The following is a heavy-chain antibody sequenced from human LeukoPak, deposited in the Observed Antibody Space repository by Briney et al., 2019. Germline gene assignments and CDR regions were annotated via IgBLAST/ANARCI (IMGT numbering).Heavy chain of an antibody. CDR3: ATDSSGYYYYYYGMDV. J-gene: IGHJ6*02. CDR2: FDPEDGET. V-gene: IGHV1-24*01. D-gene: IGHD3-22*01. Sequence: GASVKVSCKVSGYTLTELSMRWVRQAPGKGLEWMGGFDPEDGETIYAQKFQGRVTMTEDTSTDTAYMELSSLRSEDTAVYYCATDSSGYYYYYYGMDVWGQGTAVTVSS. CDR1: GYTLTELS.